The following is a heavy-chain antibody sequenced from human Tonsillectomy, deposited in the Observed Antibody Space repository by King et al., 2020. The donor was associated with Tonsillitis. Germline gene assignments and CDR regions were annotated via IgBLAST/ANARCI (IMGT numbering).Heavy chain of an antibody. J-gene: IGHJ4*02. CDR3: AGVLEEPATSFGVVNHYFDY. CDR1: GGSFSGYF. D-gene: IGHD3-3*01. V-gene: IGHV4-34*01. CDR2: INHSGST. Sequence: VQLQQWGAGLLKPSETLSLTCAVYGGSFSGYFWRLIRQPPGKGLEWIGEINHSGSTNYNPPLKSRVTISVDTSKNQFSLKLSSVTAADTAVYYCAGVLEEPATSFGVVNHYFDYWGQGTLVTVSS.